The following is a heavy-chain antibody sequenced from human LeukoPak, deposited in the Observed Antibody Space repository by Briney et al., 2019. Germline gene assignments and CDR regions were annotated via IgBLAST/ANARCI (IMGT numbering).Heavy chain of an antibody. D-gene: IGHD5-12*01. J-gene: IGHJ4*02. V-gene: IGHV4-39*01. CDR2: IYHSGRT. Sequence: SETLSLTCTVSGGSVSSSIYYWDWIRQPPGKGLEWIRSIYHSGRTFYNPSPRSRVTISLDTSKNQFSLKLSSVTAADTAVYYCARRYSGYDYIDSWGQGTLVTVSS. CDR1: GGSVSSSIYY. CDR3: ARRYSGYDYIDS.